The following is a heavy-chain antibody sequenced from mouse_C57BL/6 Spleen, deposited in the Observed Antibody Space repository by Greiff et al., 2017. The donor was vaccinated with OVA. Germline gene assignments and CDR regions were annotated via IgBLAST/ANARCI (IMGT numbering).Heavy chain of an antibody. CDR2: FHPYSDGT. V-gene: IGHV1-47*01. Sequence: VQLQQSGAELVKPGASVKLSCKASGYTFTTYPMEWMKQNHGRSLEWIGNFHPYSDGTKYNEKFKGKATLTVEKSSSTVYLELSRLPSDDSAVYASSRRGRRYYEDYWGQGTTLTVSS. D-gene: IGHD1-1*01. CDR3: SRRGRRYYEDY. CDR1: GYTFTTYP. J-gene: IGHJ2*01.